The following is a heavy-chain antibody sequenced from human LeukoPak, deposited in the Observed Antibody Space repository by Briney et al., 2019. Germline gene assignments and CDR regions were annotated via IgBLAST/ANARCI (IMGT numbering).Heavy chain of an antibody. CDR3: AKDRDYDFWRGYSESGRFDY. Sequence: AGGSLRLSCAASGFTFSSYAMSWVRQAPGKGLEWVSAISGSGGSTYYADSVKGRFTISRDNSKNTLYLQMNSLRAEDTAVYYCAKDRDYDFWRGYSESGRFDYWGQGTLVTVSS. D-gene: IGHD3-3*01. CDR2: ISGSGGST. V-gene: IGHV3-23*01. J-gene: IGHJ4*02. CDR1: GFTFSSYA.